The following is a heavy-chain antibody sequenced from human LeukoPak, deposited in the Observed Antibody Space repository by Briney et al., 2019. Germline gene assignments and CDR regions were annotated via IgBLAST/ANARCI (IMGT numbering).Heavy chain of an antibody. CDR2: IYHSGST. V-gene: IGHV4-30-2*01. CDR3: ARDNEWLLNAFDI. Sequence: KASETLSLTCAVYGGSFSGYSWSWIRQPPGKGLEWIGYIYHSGSTYYNPSLKSRVTISVDRSKNQFSLKLSSVTAADTAVYYCARDNEWLLNAFDIWGQGTMVTVSS. J-gene: IGHJ3*02. D-gene: IGHD3-3*01. CDR1: GGSFSGYS.